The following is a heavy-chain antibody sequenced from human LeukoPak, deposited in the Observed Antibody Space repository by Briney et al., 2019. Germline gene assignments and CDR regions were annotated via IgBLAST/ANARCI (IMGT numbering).Heavy chain of an antibody. CDR1: GFIFSSYG. D-gene: IGHD1-26*01. V-gene: IGHV3-33*01. CDR2: IWYDGSNK. Sequence: PGRSLRLSCAASGFIFSSYGMHWVRQAPGKGLEWVAVIWYDGSNKYYADSVKGRFTISRDNSKNTLYLQMNSLRAEDSAVYYCARELPPLVKYYFDCWGQGTLVTVSS. CDR3: ARELPPLVKYYFDC. J-gene: IGHJ4*02.